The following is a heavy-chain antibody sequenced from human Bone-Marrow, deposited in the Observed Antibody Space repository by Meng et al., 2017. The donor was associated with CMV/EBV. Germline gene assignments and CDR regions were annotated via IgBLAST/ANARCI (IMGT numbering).Heavy chain of an antibody. CDR3: ARDLEQLVPPYYYYGMDV. Sequence: GESLKISCAASGFTFSSYTMNWVRQAPGKGLEWVAVISYDGSNKYYADSVKGRFTISRDNSKNTLYLKMNSLRAEDTAVYYCARDLEQLVPPYYYYGMDVWGQGTTVTFSS. V-gene: IGHV3-30*04. J-gene: IGHJ6*01. CDR1: GFTFSSYT. D-gene: IGHD6-6*01. CDR2: ISYDGSNK.